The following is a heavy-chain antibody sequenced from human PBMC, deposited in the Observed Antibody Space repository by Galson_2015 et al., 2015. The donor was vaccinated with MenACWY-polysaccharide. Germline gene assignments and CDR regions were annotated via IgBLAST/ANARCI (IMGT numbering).Heavy chain of an antibody. Sequence: SLRLSCAASGFAFSSYTMNWVRQAPGKGLEWISTISSSGTYIYYADSVKGRFTISRDNAKNSLYLQMDSLRAEDTAVYYCARDLTARCAHNGGFDGVAFDIWGQGTTVTVSS. J-gene: IGHJ3*02. CDR1: GFAFSSYT. CDR3: ARDLTARCAHNGGFDGVAFDI. D-gene: IGHD2-8*01. V-gene: IGHV3-21*06. CDR2: ISSSGTYI.